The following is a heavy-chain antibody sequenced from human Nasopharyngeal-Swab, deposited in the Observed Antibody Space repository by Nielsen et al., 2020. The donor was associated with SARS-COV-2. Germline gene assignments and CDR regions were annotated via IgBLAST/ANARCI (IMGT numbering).Heavy chain of an antibody. V-gene: IGHV3-23*03. D-gene: IGHD3-22*01. CDR2: IYSDGSGT. CDR3: AKHEINYYTLGV. CDR1: GFTFSNFA. J-gene: IGHJ6*02. Sequence: GGPLRLSCAASGFTFSNFAMTWVRQPPGKGPEWVAIIYSDGSGTFYADSVEGRFAISRDNSKNTVHLEMNSLRAEDTAVYYCAKHEINYYTLGVWGQGTTVTVSS.